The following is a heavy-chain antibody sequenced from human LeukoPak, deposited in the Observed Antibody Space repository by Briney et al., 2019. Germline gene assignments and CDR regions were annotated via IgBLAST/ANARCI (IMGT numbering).Heavy chain of an antibody. CDR1: GYTFTSYD. CDR3: ATDTMVRGVFDY. CDR2: MNPNSGNT. Sequence: ASVKVTCKASGYTFTSYDINWVRQATGQGLEWMGWMNPNSGNTGYAQKFQGRVTITRNTSISTAYMELSSLRSEDTAVYYCATDTMVRGVFDYWGQGTLVTVSS. V-gene: IGHV1-8*03. D-gene: IGHD3-10*01. J-gene: IGHJ4*02.